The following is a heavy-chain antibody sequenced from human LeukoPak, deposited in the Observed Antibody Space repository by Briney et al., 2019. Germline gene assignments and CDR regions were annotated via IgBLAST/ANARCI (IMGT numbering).Heavy chain of an antibody. CDR2: INPNSGGT. CDR1: GYTFTGYY. Sequence: GASVKVSCKASGYTFTGYYMHWVRQAPGQGLEWMGWINPNSGGTNYAQKFQGRVTMTRDTSISPAYMELSRLRSDDTAVYYCARVVVGAESVFDYWGQGTLVTVSS. J-gene: IGHJ4*02. CDR3: ARVVVGAESVFDY. D-gene: IGHD1-26*01. V-gene: IGHV1-2*02.